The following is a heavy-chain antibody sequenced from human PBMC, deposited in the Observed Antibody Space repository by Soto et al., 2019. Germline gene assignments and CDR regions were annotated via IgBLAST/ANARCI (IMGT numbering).Heavy chain of an antibody. CDR2: ISGSGDNT. Sequence: GVSLRLSCAASGFTFSSYVVSWVRQAPGKGLEWVSAISGSGDNTYYADSVKGRFTISRDTSKNTLYLQMNTLRAEDTAVYYCAKAGFNWNSGLFDYWGQGTLVTVSS. D-gene: IGHD1-7*01. V-gene: IGHV3-23*01. CDR1: GFTFSSYV. CDR3: AKAGFNWNSGLFDY. J-gene: IGHJ4*02.